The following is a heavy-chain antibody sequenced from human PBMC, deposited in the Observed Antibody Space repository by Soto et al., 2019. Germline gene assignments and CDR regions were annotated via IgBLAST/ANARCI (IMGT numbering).Heavy chain of an antibody. D-gene: IGHD4-17*01. CDR1: GFTFSSYG. J-gene: IGHJ4*02. CDR2: IWYDGSNK. CDR3: ARRYGGTLDY. Sequence: PGGSLRLSCAASGFTFSSYGMHWVRQAPGKGLEWVAVIWYDGSNKYYADSVKGRFTISRDTSKNQFSLKLSSVTAADKAVYYCARRYGGTLDYWGQGTLVTVS. V-gene: IGHV3-33*01.